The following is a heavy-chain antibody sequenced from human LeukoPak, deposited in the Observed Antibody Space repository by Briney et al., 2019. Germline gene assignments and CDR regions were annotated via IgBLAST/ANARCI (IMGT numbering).Heavy chain of an antibody. Sequence: PSETLSLTCTVSGGSISSYYWSWIRQPPGKGLEWIGYIYYSGITNYNPSLKSRVTISVDTSKNQFSLKPNSVTAADTAVYYCARAASSWSFDYWGQGTLVTVSS. V-gene: IGHV4-59*01. D-gene: IGHD6-13*01. CDR2: IYYSGIT. CDR1: GGSISSYY. J-gene: IGHJ4*02. CDR3: ARAASSWSFDY.